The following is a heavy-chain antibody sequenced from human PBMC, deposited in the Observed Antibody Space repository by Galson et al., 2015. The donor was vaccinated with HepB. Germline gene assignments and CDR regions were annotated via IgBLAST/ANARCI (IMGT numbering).Heavy chain of an antibody. J-gene: IGHJ6*03. Sequence: SVKVSCKASGGTFSSYAISWVRQAPGQGLEWMGGINPIFGTAKYAQKFQGRVTITADESTSTAYMELSSLRSEDTAFYYCARVYSGYDHSYMDVWGKGTTVTVSS. CDR3: ARVYSGYDHSYMDV. CDR2: INPIFGTA. D-gene: IGHD5-12*01. V-gene: IGHV1-69*13. CDR1: GGTFSSYA.